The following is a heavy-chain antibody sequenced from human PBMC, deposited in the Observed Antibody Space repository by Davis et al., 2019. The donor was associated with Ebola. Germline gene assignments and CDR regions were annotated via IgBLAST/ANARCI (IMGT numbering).Heavy chain of an antibody. CDR1: GFTFNSYA. CDR2: ISGNGGNT. CDR3: AKGTALIAAFFDS. V-gene: IGHV3-23*01. Sequence: GESLKISCAASGFTFNSYAMTWVRQAPGKGLEWVSAISGNGGNTHYADSVKGRFTISRDDSKNTLYLQMNGLRVEDTAVYFCAKGTALIAAFFDSWGQGTLVTVSS. D-gene: IGHD3-22*01. J-gene: IGHJ4*02.